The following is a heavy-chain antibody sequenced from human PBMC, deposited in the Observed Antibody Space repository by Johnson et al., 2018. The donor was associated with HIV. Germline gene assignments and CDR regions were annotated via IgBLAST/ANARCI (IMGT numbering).Heavy chain of an antibody. V-gene: IGHV3-20*04. CDR3: ARDTYSSDACDI. J-gene: IGHJ3*02. CDR1: GFTFSSYG. Sequence: VQLVESGGGVVQPGRSLRLSCAASGFTFSSYGMSWVRQAPGKGLEWVSGIIWNGGVSGYAEAVKGRFTISRDNAKNSVYLQMDGLRDEDTALYFCARDTYSSDACDIWGQGTMVTVSS. D-gene: IGHD5-18*01. CDR2: IIWNGGVS.